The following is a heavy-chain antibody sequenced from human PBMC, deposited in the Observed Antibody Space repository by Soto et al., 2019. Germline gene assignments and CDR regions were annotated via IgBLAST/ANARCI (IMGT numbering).Heavy chain of an antibody. CDR2: IYRTGST. D-gene: IGHD1-7*01. CDR1: GGSFTSNSW. J-gene: IGHJ4*02. V-gene: IGHV4-4*02. Sequence: SETLSLTCAVSGGSFTSNSWRTWVRQPPGQGLEWIGEIYRTGSTNYNPSLKSRVTISLDKSENQFSLKVTSLTAADTAVYYCASRDPGTSVDYWGQGTLVTVSS. CDR3: ASRDPGTSVDY.